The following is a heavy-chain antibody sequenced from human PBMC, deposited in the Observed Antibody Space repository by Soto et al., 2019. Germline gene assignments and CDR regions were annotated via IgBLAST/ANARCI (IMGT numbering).Heavy chain of an antibody. J-gene: IGHJ6*02. CDR1: GFTFSSYS. D-gene: IGHD3-10*01. CDR3: ARVVDYYGPYYYYGMDV. V-gene: IGHV3-21*01. Sequence: EVQLVESGGGLVKPGGSLRLSCAASGFTFSSYSMNWVRQAPGKGLEWVSSISSSTSYIYYADSVKGRFTISRDNAKNSLYLQMNSLRAEDSAVYYCARVVDYYGPYYYYGMDVWGQVATVTVSS. CDR2: ISSSTSYI.